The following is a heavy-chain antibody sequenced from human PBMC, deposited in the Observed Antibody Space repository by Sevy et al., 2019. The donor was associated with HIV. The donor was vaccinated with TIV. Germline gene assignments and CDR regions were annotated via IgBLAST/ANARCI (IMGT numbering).Heavy chain of an antibody. D-gene: IGHD5-12*01. CDR1: GYTFTGYY. CDR3: ARIHDSGAAFDI. Sequence: ASVKVSCKASGYTFTGYYMHWVRQAPGQGLEWMGWINPNSGGTNYALKFQGRVTMTRDTSISTAYMELSRLRSDDTAVYYCARIHDSGAAFDIWGQGTMVTVSS. CDR2: INPNSGGT. V-gene: IGHV1-2*02. J-gene: IGHJ3*02.